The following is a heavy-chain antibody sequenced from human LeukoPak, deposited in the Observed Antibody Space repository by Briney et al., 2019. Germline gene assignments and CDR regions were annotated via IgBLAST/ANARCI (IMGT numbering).Heavy chain of an antibody. V-gene: IGHV4-59*12. D-gene: IGHD1-26*01. CDR3: ARDSAPGVGAGA. CDR2: IYYSGST. Sequence: SETLSLTCTVSGGSISSYYWSWIRQPPGKGLGWIGYIYYSGSTNYNPSLKSRVTMSVDTSKNQLSLKLTSVTAADTAVYYCARDSAPGVGAGAWGQGTLVTVSS. J-gene: IGHJ5*02. CDR1: GGSISSYY.